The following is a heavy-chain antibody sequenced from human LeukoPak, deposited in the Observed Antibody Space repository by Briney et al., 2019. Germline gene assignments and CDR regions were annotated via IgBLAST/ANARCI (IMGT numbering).Heavy chain of an antibody. V-gene: IGHV3-74*01. CDR2: INSDGSST. CDR3: ARGENRAYYYGSGSYY. J-gene: IGHJ4*02. CDR1: GFTFSSYW. D-gene: IGHD3-10*01. Sequence: GGSLRLSCAASGFTFSSYWMHWVRQAPGKGLVWVSRINSDGSSTSYADSVKGRFTISRGNAKNTLYLQMNSLRAEDTAVYYCARGENRAYYYGSGSYYWGQGTLVTVSS.